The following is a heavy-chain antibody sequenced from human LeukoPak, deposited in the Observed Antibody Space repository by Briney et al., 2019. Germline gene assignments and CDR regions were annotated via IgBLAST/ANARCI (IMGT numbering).Heavy chain of an antibody. CDR2: INHSGST. V-gene: IGHV4-34*01. D-gene: IGHD3-10*01. CDR3: ARGYYGSDLGV. CDR1: GGSFSGYY. J-gene: IGHJ6*04. Sequence: PSETLSLTCAVYGGSFSGYYWSWIRQPPGKGLEWIGEINHSGSTNYNPSLKSRVTISVDKSKNQFSLKLSSVTAADTAVYYCARGYYGSDLGVWGKGTTVTVSS.